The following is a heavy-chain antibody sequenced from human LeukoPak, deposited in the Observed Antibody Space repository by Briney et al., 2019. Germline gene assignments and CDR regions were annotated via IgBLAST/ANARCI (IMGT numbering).Heavy chain of an antibody. D-gene: IGHD5-18*01. CDR1: GYSFSSFG. V-gene: IGHV1-18*01. CDR2: ISGYNGDT. Sequence: ASVKVSCKASGYSFSSFGINWVRQAPGQGLEWMGWISGYNGDTNYAQKFQGRVTMTTDTSTSTAYMELRSLRSDDTAVYYCARWNLDTYGSVGYWGQGTLVTVSS. J-gene: IGHJ4*02. CDR3: ARWNLDTYGSVGY.